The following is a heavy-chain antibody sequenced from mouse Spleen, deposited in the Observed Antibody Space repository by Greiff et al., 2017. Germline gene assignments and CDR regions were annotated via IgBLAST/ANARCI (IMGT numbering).Heavy chain of an antibody. V-gene: IGHV1-50*01. Sequence: QVQLQQPGAELVKPGASVKLSCKASGYTFTSYWMPWVKQRPGQGLEWIGEIDPSDSYTNYNQKFKGKATLTVDTSSSTAYMQLSSLTSEDSAVYYCARHYDYEYFDGWGAGTTVTVSS. CDR1: GYTFTSYW. CDR3: ARHYDYEYFDG. CDR2: IDPSDSYT. J-gene: IGHJ1*01. D-gene: IGHD2-4*01.